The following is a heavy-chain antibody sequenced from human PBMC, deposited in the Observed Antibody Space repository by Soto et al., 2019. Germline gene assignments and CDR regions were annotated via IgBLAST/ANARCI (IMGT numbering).Heavy chain of an antibody. CDR2: INSDGSST. J-gene: IGHJ6*02. CDR3: ARSGSGSHQSV. CDR1: GFTFSSYW. V-gene: IGHV3-74*01. D-gene: IGHD3-10*01. Sequence: PGGSLRLSCAASGFTFSSYWMHWVRQAPGKGLVWVSRINSDGSSTSYADSVKGRFTTSRDNAKNTLYLQMNSLRAEDTAVYYCARSGSGSHQSVWGQGTTVTVSS.